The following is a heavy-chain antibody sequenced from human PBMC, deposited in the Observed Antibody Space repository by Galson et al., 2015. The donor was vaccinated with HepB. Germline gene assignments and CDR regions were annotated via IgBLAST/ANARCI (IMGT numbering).Heavy chain of an antibody. D-gene: IGHD3-16*01. CDR3: ARDDGRSWLWDY. J-gene: IGHJ4*02. CDR2: INTASGNT. Sequence: SVKVSCKASGYSFNKHAMHWVRQAPRQRPEWLGWINTASGNTEYSQESQGRITITRDTSASTAYMELSSLTSEDTAVYYCARDDGRSWLWDYWGQGTLVTVSS. CDR1: GYSFNKHA. V-gene: IGHV1-3*04.